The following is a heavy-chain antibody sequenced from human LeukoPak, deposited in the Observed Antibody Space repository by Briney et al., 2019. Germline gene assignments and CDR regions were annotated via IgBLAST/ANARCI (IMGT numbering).Heavy chain of an antibody. CDR3: AKGNSGDCYSNWFDP. D-gene: IGHD2-21*02. CDR2: ISGSGGST. J-gene: IGHJ5*02. CDR1: GFTFSSYW. Sequence: PGGSLRLSCAASGFTFSSYWMSWVRQAPGKGLEWVSAISGSGGSTYYADSVKGRFTISRDNSKNTLYLQMNSLRAEDTAVYYCAKGNSGDCYSNWFDPWGQGTLVTVSS. V-gene: IGHV3-23*01.